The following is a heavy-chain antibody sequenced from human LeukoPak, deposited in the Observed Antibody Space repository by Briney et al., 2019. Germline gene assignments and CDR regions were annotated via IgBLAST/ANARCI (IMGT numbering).Heavy chain of an antibody. J-gene: IGHJ3*02. V-gene: IGHV1-8*01. CDR3: ARGYSSRRGAFDI. CDR2: MNPNSGNT. Sequence: ASVKVSCKASGYTFTSYDINWVRQATGQGLEWMGWMNPNSGNTGYAQKFQGRVTMTRNTSISTAYMELSSLRSEDTVVYYCARGYSSRRGAFDIWGQGTMVTVSS. CDR1: GYTFTSYD. D-gene: IGHD2-15*01.